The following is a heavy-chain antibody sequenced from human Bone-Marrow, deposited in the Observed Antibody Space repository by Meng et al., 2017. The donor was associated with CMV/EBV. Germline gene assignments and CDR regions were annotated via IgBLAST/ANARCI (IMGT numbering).Heavy chain of an antibody. V-gene: IGHV3-74*01. CDR1: GFTFSSYW. D-gene: IGHD3-3*01. Sequence: GESLKISCAASGFTFSSYWMHWVRQAPGKGLVWVSRINSDGSSTSYADSVKGRFTISRDNAKNTLYLQMNSLRAEDTAVYYCAKDISARGYDFWSGYLYYYYYGMDVWGQGTTVTVSS. CDR2: INSDGSST. J-gene: IGHJ6*02. CDR3: AKDISARGYDFWSGYLYYYYYGMDV.